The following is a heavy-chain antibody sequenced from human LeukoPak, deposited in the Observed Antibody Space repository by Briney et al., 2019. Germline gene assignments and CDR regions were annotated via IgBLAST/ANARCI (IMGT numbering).Heavy chain of an antibody. D-gene: IGHD5-18*01. J-gene: IGHJ4*02. V-gene: IGHV3-74*01. CDR3: AKSEVDTAMGPQVFDY. CDR1: GFTFSSYW. CDR2: INSDGSST. Sequence: GGSLRLSCAASGFTFSSYWMHWVRQAPGKGLVWVSRINSDGSSTSYADSVKGRFTISRDNAKNTLYLQMNSLRAEDTAVYYCAKSEVDTAMGPQVFDYWGQGTLVTVSS.